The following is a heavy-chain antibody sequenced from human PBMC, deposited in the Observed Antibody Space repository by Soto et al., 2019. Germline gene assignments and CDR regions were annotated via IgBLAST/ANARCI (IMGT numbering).Heavy chain of an antibody. CDR2: IWYDGSNK. D-gene: IGHD6-13*01. V-gene: IGHV3-33*01. CDR3: ARDLSVAAAASDSYYYGMDV. Sequence: GGSLRLSCAASGFTFSSYGIHWVRQAPGKGLEWVAVIWYDGSNKYYADSVKGRFTISRDNSTNTLYLQMNSLTAEDTAVYYCARDLSVAAAASDSYYYGMDVWGQGTTVTVSS. J-gene: IGHJ6*02. CDR1: GFTFSSYG.